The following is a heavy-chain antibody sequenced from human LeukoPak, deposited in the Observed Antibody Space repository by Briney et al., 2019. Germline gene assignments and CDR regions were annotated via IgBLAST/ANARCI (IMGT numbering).Heavy chain of an antibody. CDR2: IHYSGST. J-gene: IGHJ4*02. D-gene: IGHD3-16*01. CDR1: GGSVSSGSYY. Sequence: SETLSLTCTVSGGSVSSGSYYWNWIRQPPGKGLEWIGYIHYSGSTNYNPSLKSRVTISIDTSRNQFSLKLSSVTAADTAVYYCARGPYNDYVDYWGQGTLVTVSS. CDR3: ARGPYNDYVDY. V-gene: IGHV4-61*01.